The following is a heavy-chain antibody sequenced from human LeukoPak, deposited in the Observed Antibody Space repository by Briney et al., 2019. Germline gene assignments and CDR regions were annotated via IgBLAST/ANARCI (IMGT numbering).Heavy chain of an antibody. J-gene: IGHJ3*02. V-gene: IGHV4-38-2*02. Sequence: SETLSLTCTVSGYSISSGYYWGWIRQPPGKGLEWIGSIYHSGSTYYNPSLKSRVTISVDTSKNQFSLKLSSVTAADTAVYYCASLSRIGTEDAFDIWGQGTMVTVSS. D-gene: IGHD1-1*01. CDR2: IYHSGST. CDR3: ASLSRIGTEDAFDI. CDR1: GYSISSGYY.